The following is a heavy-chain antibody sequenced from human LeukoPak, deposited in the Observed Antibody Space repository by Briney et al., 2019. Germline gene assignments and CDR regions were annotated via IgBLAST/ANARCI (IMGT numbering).Heavy chain of an antibody. D-gene: IGHD6-6*01. CDR1: GFTFDDYG. V-gene: IGHV3-20*04. CDR3: ARAGEPFSSSGEDY. Sequence: SGGSLRLSCAASGFTFDDYGMSRVRQAPGKGLEWVSGINWNGGSTGYADSVKGRFTISRDNAKNSLYLQMNSLRAEDTALYYCARAGEPFSSSGEDYWGQGTLVTVSS. CDR2: INWNGGST. J-gene: IGHJ4*02.